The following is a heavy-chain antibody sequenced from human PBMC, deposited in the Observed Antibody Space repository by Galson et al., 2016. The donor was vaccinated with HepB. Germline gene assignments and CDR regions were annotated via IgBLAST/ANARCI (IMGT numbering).Heavy chain of an antibody. D-gene: IGHD2-15*01. J-gene: IGHJ5*02. CDR2: IYYSGST. Sequence: SETLSLTCTVSGGSISSSSYYWGWIRQPPGRGLEWIGNIYYSGSTYYKPSLKSRVTISVDTSENQFSLKLSSVTAADTAVYYCARGVAAWGQGTLVTVSS. CDR3: ARGVAA. CDR1: GGSISSSSYY. V-gene: IGHV4-39*07.